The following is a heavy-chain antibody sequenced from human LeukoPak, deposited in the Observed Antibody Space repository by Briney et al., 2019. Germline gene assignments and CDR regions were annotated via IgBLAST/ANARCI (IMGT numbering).Heavy chain of an antibody. CDR3: ARHRGRYYDSGSYYYFDY. D-gene: IGHD3-10*01. J-gene: IGHJ4*02. CDR2: VYYTGST. Sequence: PSETPSLTCTVPGGSISSSGYYWGWIRQPPGKGLEWVGSVYYTGSTFYNPSLKSRVTTSVDTSKNHFSLNLSSVTAADTAVYYCARHRGRYYDSGSYYYFDYWGQGTLVTVSS. V-gene: IGHV4-39*02. CDR1: GGSISSSGYY.